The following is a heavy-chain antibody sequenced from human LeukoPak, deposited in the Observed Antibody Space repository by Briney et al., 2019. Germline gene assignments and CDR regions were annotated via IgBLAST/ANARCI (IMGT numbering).Heavy chain of an antibody. CDR2: IYPGDSDT. J-gene: IGHJ6*02. CDR1: GYSFTSYW. D-gene: IGHD2-15*01. CDR3: ASHRSPNYYYYSGMDV. V-gene: IGHV5-51*01. Sequence: GESLQISCRGSGYSFTSYWIGWVRQMPGKGLEWMGIIYPGDSDTRYSPSFHGQVTISADKSISTAYLQWSRLKAPDTAMSYCASHRSPNYYYYSGMDVWGQGTPVTVSS.